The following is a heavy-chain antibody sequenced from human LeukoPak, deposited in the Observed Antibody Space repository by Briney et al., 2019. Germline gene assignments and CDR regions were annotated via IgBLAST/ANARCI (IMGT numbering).Heavy chain of an antibody. V-gene: IGHV3-20*04. CDR1: GFTFDDYG. D-gene: IGHD3-22*01. CDR3: ARAKYYYDSTTYLDAFDI. CDR2: INWNGGRT. J-gene: IGHJ3*02. Sequence: GGSLRLSCEGSGFTFDDYGMSWVRQDQGKGLEWVSGINWNGGRTGYADSVKGRFASSRDNAKNSLFLQMNSLRAEDTALYYCARAKYYYDSTTYLDAFDIWGQGTMVTVSS.